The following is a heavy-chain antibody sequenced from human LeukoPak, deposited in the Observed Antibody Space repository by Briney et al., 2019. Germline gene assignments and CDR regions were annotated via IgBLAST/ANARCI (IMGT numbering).Heavy chain of an antibody. CDR2: IYYSGST. J-gene: IGHJ4*02. D-gene: IGHD4-11*01. V-gene: IGHV4-39*01. CDR1: GGSISSSSYY. Sequence: PSETLSLTCTVSGGSISSSSYYWGWIRQPPGKGLEWIGSIYYSGSTYYNPSLKSRVTISVDTSKNQSSLKLSSVTAADTAVYYCARLRVTTDWGQGTLVTVSS. CDR3: ARLRVTTD.